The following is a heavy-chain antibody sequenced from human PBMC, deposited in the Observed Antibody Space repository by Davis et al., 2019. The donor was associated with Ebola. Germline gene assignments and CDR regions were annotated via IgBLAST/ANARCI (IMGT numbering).Heavy chain of an antibody. CDR3: ARDQRYQLLYLFDH. V-gene: IGHV3-30-3*01. Sequence: GESLKISCAASGFIFSRYAMHWVRQAPGKGLEWLAVISYDGSNEYYAVSVKGRFIVSRDNSKNTLSLQMNSLRGEDTAVYYCARDQRYQLLYLFDHWGQGTLVTVSS. CDR1: GFIFSRYA. J-gene: IGHJ4*02. CDR2: ISYDGSNE. D-gene: IGHD2-2*02.